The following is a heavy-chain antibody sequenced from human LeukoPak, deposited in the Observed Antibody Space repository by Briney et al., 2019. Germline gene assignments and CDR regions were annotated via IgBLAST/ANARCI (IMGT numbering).Heavy chain of an antibody. CDR3: ATAPNPDYFDY. Sequence: SETLSLTCTVSGDSIGQDYWNWIRQPPGRGLEWIGHISNSGSANYNPSLKSRVTISVDRSKSQFSLRLNSMTAADTAFYYCATAPNPDYFDYWGQGTQATVSS. J-gene: IGHJ4*02. D-gene: IGHD3-16*01. V-gene: IGHV4-59*01. CDR1: GDSIGQDY. CDR2: ISNSGSA.